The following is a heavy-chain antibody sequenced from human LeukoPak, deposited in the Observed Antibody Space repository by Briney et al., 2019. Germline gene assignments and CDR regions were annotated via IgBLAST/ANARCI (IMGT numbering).Heavy chain of an antibody. D-gene: IGHD6-13*01. CDR3: ARDPGWEQQQLVPGSFDY. J-gene: IGHJ4*02. Sequence: GGSLKLSCAASGFTFSGSPMHWVRQASGKGLEWVGRIRTKATSYDAAYAASVKGRFTISRDNSKNTLYLQMNSLRAEDTAVYYCARDPGWEQQQLVPGSFDYWGQGTLVTVSS. CDR2: IRTKATSYDA. CDR1: GFTFSGSP. V-gene: IGHV3-73*01.